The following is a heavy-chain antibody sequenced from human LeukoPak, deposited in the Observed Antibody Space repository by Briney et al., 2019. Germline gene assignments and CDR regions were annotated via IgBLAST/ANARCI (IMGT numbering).Heavy chain of an antibody. J-gene: IGHJ4*02. CDR2: INPNSGGT. Sequence: HXXXQAPGXGLXWMGWINPNSGGTNYAQKFQGRVTMTRDTSISTAYMELSRLRSDDTAVYYCARARIQLWLFDWGQGTLVTVSS. D-gene: IGHD5-18*01. CDR3: ARARIQLWLFD. V-gene: IGHV1-2*02.